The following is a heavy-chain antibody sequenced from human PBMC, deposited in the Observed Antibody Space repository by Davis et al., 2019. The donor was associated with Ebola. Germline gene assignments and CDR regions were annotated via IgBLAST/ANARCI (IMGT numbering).Heavy chain of an antibody. V-gene: IGHV3-23*01. CDR1: GFIFSTYV. CDR3: ARSYHDILTGYYY. CDR2: GTSADT. J-gene: IGHJ4*02. D-gene: IGHD3-9*01. Sequence: PGGSLRLSCSASGFIFSTYVMSWVRQAPGKGLEWVSTYGTSADTYYADSVKGRFTISRDNSKNTLYLQMNSLRAEDTAVYYCARSYHDILTGYYYWGQGTLVTVSS.